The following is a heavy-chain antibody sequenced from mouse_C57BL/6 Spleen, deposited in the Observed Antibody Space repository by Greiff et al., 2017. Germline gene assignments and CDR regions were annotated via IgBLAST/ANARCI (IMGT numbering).Heavy chain of an antibody. CDR3: ARGGITTVVAPFAY. V-gene: IGHV1-4*01. D-gene: IGHD1-1*01. CDR1: GYTFTSYT. CDR2: INPSSGYT. Sequence: VQLQQSGAELARPGASVKMSCKASGYTFTSYTMHWVKQRPGQGLEWIGYINPSSGYTKYNQKFKDKATLTADKSSSTAYMQLSSLTSEDSAVYYWARGGITTVVAPFAYWGKGTLVTVSA. J-gene: IGHJ3*01.